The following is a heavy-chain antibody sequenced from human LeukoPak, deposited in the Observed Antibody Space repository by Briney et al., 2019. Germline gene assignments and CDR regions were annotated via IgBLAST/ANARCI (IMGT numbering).Heavy chain of an antibody. CDR1: GYTFTSYD. CDR3: AGITYYYDSSGSRAFDI. V-gene: IGHV1-8*01. Sequence: ASVKVSCKASGYTFTSYDINWVRQATGQGLEWMGWMNPNSGNTGYAQKFQGRVTMTRNTSISTAYMELSSLRSEDTAVYYCAGITYYYDSSGSRAFDIWGQGTMVTVSS. D-gene: IGHD3-22*01. J-gene: IGHJ3*02. CDR2: MNPNSGNT.